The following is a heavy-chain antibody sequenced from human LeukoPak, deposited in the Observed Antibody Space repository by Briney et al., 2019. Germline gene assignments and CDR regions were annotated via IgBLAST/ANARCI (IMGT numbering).Heavy chain of an antibody. CDR2: TYYSGST. CDR3: ARTVVAEMTRWFDP. D-gene: IGHD2-15*01. Sequence: SQTLSLTCTVSGGSISSGGYYWSWIRQHPGKGLEWIGYTYYSGSTYYNPSLKSRVTISVDTSRNQFSLKLSSVTAADTAVYYCARTVVAEMTRWFDPWGQGTLVTVSS. V-gene: IGHV4-31*03. CDR1: GGSISSGGYY. J-gene: IGHJ5*02.